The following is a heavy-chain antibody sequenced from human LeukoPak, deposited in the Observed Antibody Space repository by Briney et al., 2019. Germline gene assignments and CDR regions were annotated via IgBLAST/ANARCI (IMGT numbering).Heavy chain of an antibody. CDR2: IYSSETT. Sequence: SETLSLTCTVSGGSISSHFWTWIRQPAGKGLEWIGRIYSSETTNYNPSLKNRVTMSVDTSKNQFSVKMTSVTAADTAVYYCAREDSASGRGLGSWGQGTLVTVSS. CDR3: AREDSASGRGLGS. CDR1: GGSISSHF. D-gene: IGHD3-10*01. J-gene: IGHJ5*02. V-gene: IGHV4-4*07.